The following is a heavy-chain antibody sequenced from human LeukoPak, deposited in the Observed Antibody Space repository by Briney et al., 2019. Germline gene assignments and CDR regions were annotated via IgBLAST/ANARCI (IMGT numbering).Heavy chain of an antibody. CDR3: ARDGYSDCSGGSCYFEY. Sequence: PGRSLRLSCAASGFTFSSYAMHWVRQAPGKGLEWVAVISYDGSNKYYADSVKGRFTISRDNSKNTLYLQMNSLRAEDTAVYYCARDGYSDCSGGSCYFEYWAQGTLVTVPS. D-gene: IGHD2-15*01. J-gene: IGHJ4*02. CDR1: GFTFSSYA. V-gene: IGHV3-30*04. CDR2: ISYDGSNK.